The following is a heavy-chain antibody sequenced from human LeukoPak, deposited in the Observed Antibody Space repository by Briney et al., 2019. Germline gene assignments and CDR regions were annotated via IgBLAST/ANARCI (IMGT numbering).Heavy chain of an antibody. CDR3: AKDTYYYDSSGPDV. J-gene: IGHJ6*04. D-gene: IGHD3-22*01. Sequence: GGSLRLSCAASGFTFSSYAMHWVRQAPGKGLEWVAVISYDGSNKYYADSVKGRFTISRDNSKNTLYLQMNSLRAEDTAVYYCAKDTYYYDSSGPDVWGKGTTVTVSS. V-gene: IGHV3-30-3*01. CDR1: GFTFSSYA. CDR2: ISYDGSNK.